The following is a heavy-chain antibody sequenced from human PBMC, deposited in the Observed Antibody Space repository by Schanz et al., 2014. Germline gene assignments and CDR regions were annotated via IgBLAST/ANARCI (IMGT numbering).Heavy chain of an antibody. CDR2: ISGSGGNT. V-gene: IGHV3-23*01. CDR1: GFTFRGYA. Sequence: EVQLLESGGGLVQPGGSLRLSCAASGFTFRGYAMSWVRQAPGRGLEWVSIISGSGGNTCYADAVRGRFTISRDNSKTTEYLQMNSLRAEDADVYYCAKDAEKRAMITDYIDCWGQGTLVTVSS. D-gene: IGHD5-18*01. J-gene: IGHJ4*02. CDR3: AKDAEKRAMITDYIDC.